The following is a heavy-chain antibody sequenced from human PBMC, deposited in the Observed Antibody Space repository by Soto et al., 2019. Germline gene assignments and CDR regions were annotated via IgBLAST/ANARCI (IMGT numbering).Heavy chain of an antibody. CDR3: ARGADILTGYYGGLTDY. CDR1: GYTFTSYY. CDR2: INPSGGST. V-gene: IGHV1-46*03. J-gene: IGHJ4*02. D-gene: IGHD3-9*01. Sequence: ASVKVSCKASGYTFTSYYMHWVRQAPGQGLEWMGIINPSGGSTSYAQKFQGRVTMTRDTSTSTVYMELSSLRSEDTAVYYCARGADILTGYYGGLTDYWGQGTLVTVSS.